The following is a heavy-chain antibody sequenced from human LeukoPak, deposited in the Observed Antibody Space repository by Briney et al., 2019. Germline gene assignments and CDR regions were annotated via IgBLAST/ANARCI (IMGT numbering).Heavy chain of an antibody. CDR3: ARGFGSSIPYSYYYYLDV. Sequence: GGSLRLSCAASGFTFSSYSMNWVRQAPGKGLEWVSSISSSSSYIYYAGSVKGRFTISRDNAKNSLYLQMNSLRAEDTAVYYCARGFGSSIPYSYYYYLDVWGKGTTVTVSS. V-gene: IGHV3-21*01. CDR2: ISSSSSYI. D-gene: IGHD6-6*01. J-gene: IGHJ6*03. CDR1: GFTFSSYS.